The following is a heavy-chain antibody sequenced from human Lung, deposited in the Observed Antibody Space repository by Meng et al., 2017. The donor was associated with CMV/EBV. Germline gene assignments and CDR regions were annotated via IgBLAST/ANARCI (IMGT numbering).Heavy chain of an antibody. CDR2: TYYRSKWYN. CDR3: ARGYSHRFDY. Sequence: SETLSLXCAISGDSVSSNTVAWNWNRQSPPRGLEWLGRTYYRSKWYNDYAVSVKSRITINPDTSKNQFSLQLKSVTPEDTAVYYCARGYSHRFDYWGQGTLVTVSS. J-gene: IGHJ4*02. CDR1: GDSVSSNTVA. D-gene: IGHD1-1*01. V-gene: IGHV6-1*01.